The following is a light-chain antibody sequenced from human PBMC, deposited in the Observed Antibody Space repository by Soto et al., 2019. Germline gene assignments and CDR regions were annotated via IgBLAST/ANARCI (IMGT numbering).Light chain of an antibody. Sequence: QSALTQPASVSGSPGQSITISCTGTSSDVGGYNYVSWYQQHPGKAPKLMIYEVSNRPSGVSDRFSGSKSGNTASLTISGLQAEDEADYYRTSKTSRSYVVFGGGTKLTVL. CDR3: TSKTSRSYVV. J-gene: IGLJ2*01. CDR1: SSDVGGYNY. CDR2: EVS. V-gene: IGLV2-14*01.